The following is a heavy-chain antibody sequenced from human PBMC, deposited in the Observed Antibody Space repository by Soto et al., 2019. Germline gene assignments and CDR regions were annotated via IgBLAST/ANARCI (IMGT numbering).Heavy chain of an antibody. V-gene: IGHV3-23*01. Sequence: PGVSLILSCASSDFTFSSYAMSWVRQAPGKGVEWVSIISGSGGSTNYADSGKGRFTISRDNSKNTLYLQMNSLRVEDTAVYYCAKDLRYNFWSGSNGMDVWGQGTTVTV. J-gene: IGHJ6*02. CDR2: ISGSGGST. CDR3: AKDLRYNFWSGSNGMDV. D-gene: IGHD3-3*01. CDR1: DFTFSSYA.